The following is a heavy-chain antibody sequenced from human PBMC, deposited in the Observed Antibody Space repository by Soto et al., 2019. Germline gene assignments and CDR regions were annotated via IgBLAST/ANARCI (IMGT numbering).Heavy chain of an antibody. J-gene: IGHJ5*02. CDR1: GFTFSSYA. CDR3: XXGRXXXSTSCYSXWFDP. V-gene: IGHV3-30-3*01. D-gene: IGHD2-2*01. Sequence: QVQLVESGGGVVQPGRSLRLSCAASGFTFSSYAMHWVRQAPXXXXEXVAVISYDGSNKYYADSVKGRFTISRDNSKNXXXXXXXXXXXXXXXXXXXXXGRXXXSTSCYSXWFDPWGQGTLVTVSS. CDR2: ISYDGSNK.